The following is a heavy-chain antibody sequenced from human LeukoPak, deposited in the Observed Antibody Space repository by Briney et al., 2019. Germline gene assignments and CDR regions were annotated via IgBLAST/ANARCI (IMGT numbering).Heavy chain of an antibody. CDR1: GLTFGSYW. V-gene: IGHV3-7*01. D-gene: IGHD6-19*01. CDR3: ARERDRGTDVADHFDH. Sequence: GGSLRLSCAASGLTFGSYWMTWVRQAPGKGLEWVANIKEDGNEKHYVDSVKGRFTVARDNAKNSLFLQMNSLRAEDAAIYYCARERDRGTDVADHFDHWGQGTLVTVSS. CDR2: IKEDGNEK. J-gene: IGHJ4*02.